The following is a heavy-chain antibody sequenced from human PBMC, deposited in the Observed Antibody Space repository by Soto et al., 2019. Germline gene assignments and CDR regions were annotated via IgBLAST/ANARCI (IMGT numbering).Heavy chain of an antibody. CDR2: IYGSGDST. D-gene: IGHD1-26*01. CDR3: AKDARPDGYYDFAY. CDR1: GFTFATYT. Sequence: GGSLRLSCAASGFTFATYTMNWVRQAPGKGLEWVSGIYGSGDSTFYADSVKGRFTISRDNSKNTLYLQMNSLRAEDTAVYYCAKDARPDGYYDFAYWGQGTLVTVSS. V-gene: IGHV3-23*01. J-gene: IGHJ4*02.